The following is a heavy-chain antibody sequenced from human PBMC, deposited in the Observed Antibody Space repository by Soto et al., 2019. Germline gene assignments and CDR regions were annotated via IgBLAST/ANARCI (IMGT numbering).Heavy chain of an antibody. J-gene: IGHJ6*02. CDR3: ATPALYCSSTSCDLPGGRFYYYGMDV. V-gene: IGHV1-69*01. CDR2: ITPIFGTA. D-gene: IGHD2-2*01. Sequence: QVQLVQSGAEVKKPGTSVKVSCKASGGTFSSYAISWVRQAPGQGLEWKGGITPIFGTANYAQKFQGKVTITADESTSTAYMELSSLRSEDTAVYYCATPALYCSSTSCDLPGGRFYYYGMDVWGQGTTVTVSS. CDR1: GGTFSSYA.